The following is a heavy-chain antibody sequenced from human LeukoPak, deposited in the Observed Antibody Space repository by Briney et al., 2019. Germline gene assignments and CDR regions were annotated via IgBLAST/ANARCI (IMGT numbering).Heavy chain of an antibody. D-gene: IGHD7-27*01. J-gene: IGHJ3*02. Sequence: GGSLRLSCAASGFTVSSNYMSWVRQAPGKGLEWVSVIYSGGSTYYADSVKGRSTTSRDNSKNTLYLQMSSLRAEDTAVYYCAGAWAYDAFDIWGQGTMVTVSS. CDR1: GFTVSSNY. CDR3: AGAWAYDAFDI. V-gene: IGHV3-53*01. CDR2: IYSGGST.